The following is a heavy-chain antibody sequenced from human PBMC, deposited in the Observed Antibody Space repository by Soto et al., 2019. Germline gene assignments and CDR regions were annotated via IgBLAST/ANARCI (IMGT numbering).Heavy chain of an antibody. CDR2: MNPNSGNT. CDR3: EAFGELWGFDI. V-gene: IGHV1-8*01. D-gene: IGHD3-10*01. J-gene: IGHJ3*02. Sequence: ASVKVSCKASGYTFTSYDINWVRQATGRGLEWMGWMNPNSGNTGYAQKFQGRVTMTRNTSISTAYMELSSLRSEDTAVYYCEAFGELWGFDIWGQGTMVTVSS. CDR1: GYTFTSYD.